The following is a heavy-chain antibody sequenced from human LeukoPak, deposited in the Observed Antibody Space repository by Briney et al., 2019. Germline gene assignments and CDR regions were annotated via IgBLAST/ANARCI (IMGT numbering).Heavy chain of an antibody. Sequence: GGSLRLSCAASGFTVSSNYMSWVRQAPGKWLEWVSVLYSGGTTYYADSVKGRFTISRQTSKNTLYLQMNSLRAEDTAVYYCARGDYYDTSGYLNWGQGTLVTVSS. D-gene: IGHD3-22*01. CDR2: LYSGGTT. V-gene: IGHV3-53*04. CDR3: ARGDYYDTSGYLN. J-gene: IGHJ4*02. CDR1: GFTVSSNY.